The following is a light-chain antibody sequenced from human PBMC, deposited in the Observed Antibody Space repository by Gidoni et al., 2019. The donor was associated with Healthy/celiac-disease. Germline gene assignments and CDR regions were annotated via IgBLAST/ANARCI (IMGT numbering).Light chain of an antibody. CDR1: QRVSSSY. J-gene: IGKJ1*01. V-gene: IGKV3-20*01. Sequence: EIVLTLSPGTLPLSPGERATLSCRAGQRVSSSYLAWYQHKPGQAPRLLIYGASSRATGIPDRFRGSGSGTDFALTISRLEPEDFAVYYCQQYGSTPRTFGQGTKVEIK. CDR2: GAS. CDR3: QQYGSTPRT.